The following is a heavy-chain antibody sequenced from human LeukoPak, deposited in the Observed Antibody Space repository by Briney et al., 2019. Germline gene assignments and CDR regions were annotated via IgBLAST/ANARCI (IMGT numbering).Heavy chain of an antibody. CDR3: ARGWRWLDF. V-gene: IGHV3-43*01. D-gene: IGHD5-24*01. CDR2: ISWDGGSK. J-gene: IGHJ4*02. CDR1: GFTFDDYT. Sequence: PGGSLRLSCAASGFTFDDYTMLWVRQAPGKGLEWVSLISWDGGSKYYADSVKGRFTISRDNSKNSLYLQMNSLRAEDTAVYYCARGWRWLDFWGQGTLVTVSS.